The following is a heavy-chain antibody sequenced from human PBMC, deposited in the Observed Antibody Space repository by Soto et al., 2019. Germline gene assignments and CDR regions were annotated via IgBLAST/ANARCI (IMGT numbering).Heavy chain of an antibody. D-gene: IGHD3-16*01. Sequence: ASVKVSCKASGYTFTSYDINCVRQATGQGLEWMGWMNPNSGNTGYAQKFQGRVTMTRNTSISTAYMELSSLRSEDTAVYYCARLFTFGGVIRGMDVWGQGTTVTVSS. CDR1: GYTFTSYD. CDR2: MNPNSGNT. CDR3: ARLFTFGGVIRGMDV. J-gene: IGHJ6*02. V-gene: IGHV1-8*01.